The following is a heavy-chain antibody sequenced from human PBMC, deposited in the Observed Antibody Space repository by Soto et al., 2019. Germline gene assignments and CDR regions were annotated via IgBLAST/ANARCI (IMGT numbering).Heavy chain of an antibody. Sequence: GKGLEWVGRIKRKTDGGTTDYAAPVKGRFTISGDDSKNTLYLQMNSLKTEYTAVYSGTTLPERSLDTWGKATMVT. D-gene: IGHD1-1*01. CDR3: TTLPERSLDT. V-gene: IGHV3-15*07. CDR2: IKRKTDGGTT. J-gene: IGHJ3*02.